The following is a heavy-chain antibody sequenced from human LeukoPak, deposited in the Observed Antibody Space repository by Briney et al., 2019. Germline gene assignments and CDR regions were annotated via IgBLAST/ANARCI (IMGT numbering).Heavy chain of an antibody. CDR3: AKSRFYSSGSADY. CDR1: GFTFSAFG. CDR2: ISSDGTNK. J-gene: IGHJ4*02. D-gene: IGHD6-19*01. V-gene: IGHV3-30*18. Sequence: GGSLRLSCAASGFTFSAFGMHWVRQAPGKGLEWVAVISSDGTNKYYTDSVKGRFTISRDNSKNTLYMQMNSLRAEDTAVYSCAKSRFYSSGSADYWGQGTLVTVSS.